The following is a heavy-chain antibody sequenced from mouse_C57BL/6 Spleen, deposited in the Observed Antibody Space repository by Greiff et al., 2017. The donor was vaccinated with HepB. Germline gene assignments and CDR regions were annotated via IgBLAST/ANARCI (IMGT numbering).Heavy chain of an antibody. CDR3: ASHYGNSFAY. D-gene: IGHD2-1*01. Sequence: EVHLVESGGGLVKPGGSLKLSCAASGFTFSSYTMSWVRQTPEKRLEWVATISGGGGNTYYPDSVKGRFTISRDNAKNTLYLQMSSLRSEDTALYYCASHYGNSFAYWGQGTLVTVSA. J-gene: IGHJ3*01. CDR1: GFTFSSYT. V-gene: IGHV5-9*01. CDR2: ISGGGGNT.